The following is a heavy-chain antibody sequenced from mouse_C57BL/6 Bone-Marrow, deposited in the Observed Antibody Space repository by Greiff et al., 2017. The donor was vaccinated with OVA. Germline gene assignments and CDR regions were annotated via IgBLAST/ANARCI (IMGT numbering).Heavy chain of an antibody. CDR2: INPGSGGT. CDR3: ARYYYGSIDY. Sequence: QVQLKESGAELVRPGTSVKVSCKASGYAFTNYLIEWVKQRPGQGLEWIGVINPGSGGTNYNEKFKGKATLTADKSSSTAYMQLSSLTSEDSAVYFCARYYYGSIDYWGQGTTLTVSS. CDR1: GYAFTNYL. V-gene: IGHV1-54*01. J-gene: IGHJ2*01. D-gene: IGHD1-1*01.